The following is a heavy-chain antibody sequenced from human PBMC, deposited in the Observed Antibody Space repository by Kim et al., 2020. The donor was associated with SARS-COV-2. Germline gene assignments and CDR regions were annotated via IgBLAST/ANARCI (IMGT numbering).Heavy chain of an antibody. Sequence: GGSLRLSCAASGFTFSSYWMSWVRQAPGKGLEWVANIKQDGSEKYYVDSVKGRFTISRDNAKNSLYLQMNSLRAEDTAVYYCARDLKVWTYCGGDCYSKLYGMDVWGQGTTVTVSS. CDR2: IKQDGSEK. V-gene: IGHV3-7*03. CDR1: GFTFSSYW. CDR3: ARDLKVWTYCGGDCYSKLYGMDV. D-gene: IGHD2-21*01. J-gene: IGHJ6*02.